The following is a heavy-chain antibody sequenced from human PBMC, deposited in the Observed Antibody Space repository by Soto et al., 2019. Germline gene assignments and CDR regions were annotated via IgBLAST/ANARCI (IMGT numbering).Heavy chain of an antibody. V-gene: IGHV3-15*01. Sequence: QLVESGGGFVKPGMSLRLTCAASGFTFSTAWRTWVRQAPGKGLERVGLIRSQGDGGTADYAPPVRGRFTISRDDSQSMVFLHMDNLQPEDTAVYYCITAPLRWGRGTLVTVSS. CDR2: IRSQGDGGTA. J-gene: IGHJ4*02. CDR3: ITAPLR. CDR1: GFTFSTAW.